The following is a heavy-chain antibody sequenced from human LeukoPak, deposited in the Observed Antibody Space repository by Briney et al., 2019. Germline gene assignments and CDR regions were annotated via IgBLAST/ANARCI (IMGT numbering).Heavy chain of an antibody. CDR2: IYYSGST. J-gene: IGHJ3*02. CDR3: ARSDYSGSGTYTEFDAFDI. D-gene: IGHD3-10*01. CDR1: GGSVSSGSYY. V-gene: IGHV4-61*01. Sequence: SETLSLTCTVSGGSVSSGSYYWSWIRQPPGKGLEWIGYIYYSGSTSYNPSLKSRVTISMDTSKNQFSLKLSSVTAADSAVYYCARSDYSGSGTYTEFDAFDIWGQGPMVTVSS.